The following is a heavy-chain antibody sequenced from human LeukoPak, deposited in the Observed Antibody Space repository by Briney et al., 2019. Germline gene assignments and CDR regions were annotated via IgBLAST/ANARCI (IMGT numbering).Heavy chain of an antibody. Sequence: ASVKVSCKASGYTFTGYYMHWVRQAPGQGLEWMGWINPNSGGTNYAQKFQGRVTMTRDTSISTAYMELSRLRSDDTAVYYCAKDSRALSALDLASDYWGQGTLVTVSS. CDR2: INPNSGGT. V-gene: IGHV1-2*02. CDR1: GYTFTGYY. J-gene: IGHJ4*02. CDR3: AKDSRALSALDLASDY. D-gene: IGHD6-6*01.